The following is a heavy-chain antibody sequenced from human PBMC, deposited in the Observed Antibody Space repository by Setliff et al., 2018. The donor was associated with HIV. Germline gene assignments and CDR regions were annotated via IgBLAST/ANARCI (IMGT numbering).Heavy chain of an antibody. CDR1: GYSFTNYW. J-gene: IGHJ6*03. CDR2: IYPGDSDT. V-gene: IGHV5-51*01. D-gene: IGHD2-2*01. Sequence: GESLKISCKGSGYSFTNYWIGWVRQMPGKGLEWMGIIYPGDSDTRYSPSFQGHVTISADKSISTAYLQWSSLKASDTAIYYCARCSSSWPRILYYMDVWGKGTTVTVSS. CDR3: ARCSSSWPRILYYMDV.